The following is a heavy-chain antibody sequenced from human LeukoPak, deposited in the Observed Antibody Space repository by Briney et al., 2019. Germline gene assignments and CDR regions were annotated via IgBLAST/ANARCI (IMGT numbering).Heavy chain of an antibody. CDR3: AKTTAGNSSGRNPGWPVDY. Sequence: GGSLRLSCAASGFTFNSYAMTWVREAPGEGLEWVAHVSGSGGITYYADSVKGRFTIFRDNSKNTLYLQMESLRAEDTAVYYCAKTTAGNSSGRNPGWPVDYWGQGTLVTVSS. CDR2: VSGSGGIT. CDR1: GFTFNSYA. D-gene: IGHD6-19*01. J-gene: IGHJ4*02. V-gene: IGHV3-23*01.